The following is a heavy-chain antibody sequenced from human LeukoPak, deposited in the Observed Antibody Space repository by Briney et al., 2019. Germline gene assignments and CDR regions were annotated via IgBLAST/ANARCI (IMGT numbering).Heavy chain of an antibody. D-gene: IGHD2-15*01. Sequence: GGSLRLSCAASGFTFSSYSMDWVRQAPGKGPEWVSYTSNSSSTIKYADSVRGRFTISRDNAENSLYLQMNSLRDEDTAVYYCARARGTGWYFDLWGRGTLVTVSS. J-gene: IGHJ2*01. CDR2: TSNSSSTI. CDR3: ARARGTGWYFDL. CDR1: GFTFSSYS. V-gene: IGHV3-48*02.